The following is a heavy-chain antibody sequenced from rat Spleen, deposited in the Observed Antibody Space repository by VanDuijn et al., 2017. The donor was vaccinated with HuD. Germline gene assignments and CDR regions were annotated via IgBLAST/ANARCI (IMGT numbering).Heavy chain of an antibody. J-gene: IGHJ2*01. CDR1: GFTFSNYC. D-gene: IGHD4-1*01. CDR2: ICTGASST. V-gene: IGHV5-25*01. Sequence: EVQLVGSDGGLVQPGRSLKLSCAASGFTFSNYCMTWVRQAPTKSLDWVASICTGASSTYYRDSVKGRFTISRDNAKSTLYLQMDSLRSEDTATYYCARRFDFDYWGQGVMVTVSS. CDR3: ARRFDFDY.